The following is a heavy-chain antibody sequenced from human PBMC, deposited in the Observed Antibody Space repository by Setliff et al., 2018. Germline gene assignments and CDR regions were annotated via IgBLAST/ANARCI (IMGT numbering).Heavy chain of an antibody. Sequence: GASVKVSCKASGYTFTSYAMNWVRQAPGQGLEWMGGTIPMFGTTNYARKFQGRVTIITDESTSTAYMQLSSLGSEDTAVYYCVREGVDSRSSTDYRYYMDVWGKGTTVTVSS. V-gene: IGHV1-69*05. J-gene: IGHJ6*03. CDR3: VREGVDSRSSTDYRYYMDV. CDR1: GYTFTSYA. CDR2: TIPMFGTT. D-gene: IGHD3-22*01.